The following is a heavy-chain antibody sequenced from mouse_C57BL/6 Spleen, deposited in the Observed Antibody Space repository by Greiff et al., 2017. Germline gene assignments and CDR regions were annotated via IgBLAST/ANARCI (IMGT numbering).Heavy chain of an antibody. CDR3: VRQRDYDNYAMDY. CDR1: GFSFNTYA. J-gene: IGHJ4*01. D-gene: IGHD2-4*01. CDR2: IRSKSNNYAT. Sequence: EVHLVESGGGLVQPKGSLKLSCAASGFSFNTYAMNWVRQAPGKGLEWVARIRSKSNNYATYYADSVKDRFTISRDDSESMLYLQMNNLKTEDTAMYYCVRQRDYDNYAMDYWGQGTSVTVSS. V-gene: IGHV10-1*01.